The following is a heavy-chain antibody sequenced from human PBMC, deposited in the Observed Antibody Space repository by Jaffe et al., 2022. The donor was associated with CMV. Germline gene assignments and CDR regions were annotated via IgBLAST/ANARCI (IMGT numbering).Heavy chain of an antibody. J-gene: IGHJ5*02. CDR2: IIPIFGTA. CDR1: GGTFSSYA. V-gene: IGHV1-69*01. D-gene: IGHD2-15*01. Sequence: QVQLVQSGAEVKKPGSSVKVSCKASGGTFSSYAISWVRQAPGQGLEWMGGIIPIFGTANYAQKFQGRVTITADESTSTAYMELSSLRSEDTAVYYCATDPHYCSGGSCYRWFDPWGQGTLVTVSS. CDR3: ATDPHYCSGGSCYRWFDP.